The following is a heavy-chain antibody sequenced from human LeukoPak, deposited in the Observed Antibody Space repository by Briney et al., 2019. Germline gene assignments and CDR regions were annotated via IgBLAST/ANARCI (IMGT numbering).Heavy chain of an antibody. V-gene: IGHV3-23*01. CDR1: GFTFDNYA. CDR3: AKGGDYGDYDQYYFDY. D-gene: IGHD4-17*01. Sequence: GGSLRLSCAASGFTFDNYAMSWVRQAPRKGLEWVSVISGSGYYSYYADSVKGRFTISRDNSKNTLYLQMNSLRAEDTAVYYCAKGGDYGDYDQYYFDYWGQGTLVTVSS. J-gene: IGHJ4*02. CDR2: ISGSGYYS.